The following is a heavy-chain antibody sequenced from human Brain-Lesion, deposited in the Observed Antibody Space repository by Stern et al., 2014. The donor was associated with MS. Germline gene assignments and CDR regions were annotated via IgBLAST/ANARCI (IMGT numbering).Heavy chain of an antibody. CDR1: GFTFGSCA. V-gene: IGHV3-30*18. CDR3: AKDRQYLTYFFDH. CDR2: VSYDGSNK. D-gene: IGHD2/OR15-2a*01. Sequence: VKLVESGGGVVKPGRPLRLSCVASGFTFGSCAMHWVRQAPGTGLEWEAGVSYDGSNKYYADYVKGSFTISRDNSQNTLYMQMSSLRPEDTAVYYCAKDRQYLTYFFDHWGQGSLVTVSS. J-gene: IGHJ5*02.